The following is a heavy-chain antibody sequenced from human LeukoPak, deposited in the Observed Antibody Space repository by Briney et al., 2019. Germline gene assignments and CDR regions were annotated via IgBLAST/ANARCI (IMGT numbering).Heavy chain of an antibody. CDR2: IGTAGDT. J-gene: IGHJ4*02. Sequence: GGSLRLSCAASGFTFSSYDMHWVRQATGKGLEWVSAIGTAGDTYYPGSVKGRFTISRDNSKNTLYLQMNSLRAEDTAVYYCARDHRITMVRGVIGPSPLPPDYWGQGTLVTVSS. CDR1: GFTFSSYD. CDR3: ARDHRITMVRGVIGPSPLPPDY. D-gene: IGHD3-10*01. V-gene: IGHV3-13*01.